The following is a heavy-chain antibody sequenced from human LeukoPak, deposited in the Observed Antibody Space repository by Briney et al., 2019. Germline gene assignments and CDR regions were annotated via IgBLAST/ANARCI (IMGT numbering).Heavy chain of an antibody. Sequence: SETLSLTCTVSGGSIGIFYWSWIRQPPGKGLEWIGYIYDSVNTNYNPSLKSRVTISVDMSRNQFSLKLNSVTAADTAIHYCARDRELGVWGQGTTVTVSS. CDR2: IYDSVNT. V-gene: IGHV4-59*01. J-gene: IGHJ6*02. CDR1: GGSIGIFY. D-gene: IGHD1-26*01. CDR3: ARDRELGV.